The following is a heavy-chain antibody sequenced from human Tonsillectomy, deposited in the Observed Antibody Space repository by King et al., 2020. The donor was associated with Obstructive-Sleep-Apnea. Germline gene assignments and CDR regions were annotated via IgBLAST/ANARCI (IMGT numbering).Heavy chain of an antibody. CDR3: ARDRHCSSTSCYDYYYYGMDV. CDR2: TYYRSKWFN. V-gene: IGHV6-1*01. Sequence: VQLQQSGPGLVKPSQTLSLTCAISGDSVSTNSAAWNWIRQSPSRGLEWLGRTYYRSKWFNDYALSVKSRITINSDTSKNQFSLHLNSVTPEDTAVYYCARDRHCSSTSCYDYYYYGMDVWGQGTTVTVSS. D-gene: IGHD2-2*01. CDR1: GDSVSTNSAA. J-gene: IGHJ6*02.